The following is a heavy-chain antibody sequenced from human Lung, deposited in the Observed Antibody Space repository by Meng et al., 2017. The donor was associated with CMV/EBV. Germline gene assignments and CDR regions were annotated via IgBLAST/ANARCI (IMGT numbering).Heavy chain of an antibody. J-gene: IGHJ6*02. Sequence: GGSLRLSCTASGFTFGDYAMSWVRQAPGKGLEWVGFIRSKAYGGTTEYAASVKGRFTISRDDSKSIAYLQMNSLKTEDTAVYYCTRKLLSYYYYGRDVWGQGTTVTVSS. D-gene: IGHD2-2*01. V-gene: IGHV3-49*04. CDR2: IRSKAYGGTT. CDR3: TRKLLSYYYYGRDV. CDR1: GFTFGDYA.